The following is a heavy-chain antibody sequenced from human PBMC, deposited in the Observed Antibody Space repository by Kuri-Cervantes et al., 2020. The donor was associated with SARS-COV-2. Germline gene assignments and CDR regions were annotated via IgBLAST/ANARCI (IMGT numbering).Heavy chain of an antibody. CDR3: VRIRAATVIADY. D-gene: IGHD4-11*01. CDR2: IDWDEDK. J-gene: IGHJ4*02. V-gene: IGHV2-70*11. Sequence: SGPTLVKPTQTLTLTCTFSGFSLTTSGMCVAWIRQPPGKALEWLARIDWDEDKYYKTSLNTRLSISKDTSKDQVVLTMTNMGPVDTATYYCVRIRAATVIADYWGQGTLVTVSS. CDR1: GFSLTTSGMC.